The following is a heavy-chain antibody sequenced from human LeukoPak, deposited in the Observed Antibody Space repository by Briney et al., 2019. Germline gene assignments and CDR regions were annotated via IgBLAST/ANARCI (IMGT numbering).Heavy chain of an antibody. CDR2: IYTSGST. D-gene: IGHD2-15*01. Sequence: SETLSLTCTVSGGSISSYYWSLIRQPAGKGLEWIGRIYTSGSTNYNPSLKSRVTMSVDTSKNQFSLQLSSVTAADTAVYYCASSYSYPFDAFDIWGQGTMVTVSS. V-gene: IGHV4-4*07. CDR3: ASSYSYPFDAFDI. J-gene: IGHJ3*02. CDR1: GGSISSYY.